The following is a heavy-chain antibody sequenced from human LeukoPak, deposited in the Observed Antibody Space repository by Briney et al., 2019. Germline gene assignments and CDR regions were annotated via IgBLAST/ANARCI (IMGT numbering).Heavy chain of an antibody. CDR3: AKDYLLGGSYYDSSGAPCDY. CDR2: ISGSGGST. V-gene: IGHV3-23*01. Sequence: GGSLRLSCAASGFTFSSYAMSWVRQAPGKGLEWVSAISGSGGSTYYADSVKGRFTFSRDNSKNTLYLQMNSLRAEDTAVHYCAKDYLLGGSYYDSSGAPCDYWGQGTLVTVSS. J-gene: IGHJ4*02. CDR1: GFTFSSYA. D-gene: IGHD3-22*01.